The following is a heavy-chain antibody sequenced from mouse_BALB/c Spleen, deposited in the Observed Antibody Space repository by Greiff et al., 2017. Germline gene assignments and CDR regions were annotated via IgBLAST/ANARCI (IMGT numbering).Heavy chain of an antibody. CDR2: INPSTGYT. CDR1: GYTFTSYW. D-gene: IGHD1-1*02. J-gene: IGHJ2*01. Sequence: VQLQQSGAELAKPGASVKMSCKASGYTFTSYWLHWVKQRPGQGLEWIGYINPSTGYTEYNQKFKDKATLTADKSSSTAYMQLSSLTSEDSAVYYCARGAAGGTFDYWGQGTTLTVSS. V-gene: IGHV1-7*01. CDR3: ARGAAGGTFDY.